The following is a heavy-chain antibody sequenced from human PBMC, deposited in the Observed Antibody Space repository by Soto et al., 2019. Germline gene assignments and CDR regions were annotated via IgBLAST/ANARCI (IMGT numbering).Heavy chain of an antibody. Sequence: SETLSLTCAVYGGSFSGYYWSWIRQPPGKGLEWIGEINHSGSTNYNPSLKSRVTISVDTSKNQFSLKLSSVTAADTAVYYCARRSVAGTEGIDYWGQGTLVTVSS. D-gene: IGHD6-19*01. J-gene: IGHJ4*02. V-gene: IGHV4-34*01. CDR2: INHSGST. CDR3: ARRSVAGTEGIDY. CDR1: GGSFSGYY.